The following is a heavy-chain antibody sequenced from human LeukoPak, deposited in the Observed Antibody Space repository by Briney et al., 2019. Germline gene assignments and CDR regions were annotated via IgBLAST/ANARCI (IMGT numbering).Heavy chain of an antibody. CDR3: ARDGYVWGSYRRYDY. D-gene: IGHD3-16*02. Sequence: VASVKVSCKASGYTVTGYYMHWVRQAPGQGLEWMGWINPNSGGTNYAQKFQGRVTMTRDTSISTAYMELSRLRSDDTAVYYCARDGYVWGSYRRYDYWGQGTLVTVSS. CDR2: INPNSGGT. J-gene: IGHJ4*02. CDR1: GYTVTGYY. V-gene: IGHV1-2*02.